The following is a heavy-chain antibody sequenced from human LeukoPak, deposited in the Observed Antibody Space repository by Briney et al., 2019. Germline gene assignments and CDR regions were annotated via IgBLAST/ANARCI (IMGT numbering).Heavy chain of an antibody. CDR1: DGSISNYY. CDR3: ARGSSWYDY. Sequence: PSETLSLTCTVSDGSISNYYWTWIRQPAGMGLEWIGRIYVSGSTNYNPSLKSRVTISVDTSKDQFSLKLNSVTAADTAVYYCARGSSWYDYWGQGTLVTLSS. J-gene: IGHJ4*02. CDR2: IYVSGST. V-gene: IGHV4-4*07. D-gene: IGHD6-13*01.